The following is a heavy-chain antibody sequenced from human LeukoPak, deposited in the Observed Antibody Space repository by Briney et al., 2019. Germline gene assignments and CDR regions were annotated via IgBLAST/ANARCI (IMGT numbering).Heavy chain of an antibody. J-gene: IGHJ5*01. CDR2: LTSSRGHS. V-gene: IGHV3-23*01. CDR3: SRDPNGDYVGAFDS. CDR1: GFTFSNFA. D-gene: IGHD4-17*01. Sequence: PGGSLRLSCAASGFTFSNFAMTWVRQAPGKGLEWVSSLTSSRGHSYTADTVKGRFTISRDNSQNTLYLQMNNLRVEDTGVYYCSRDPNGDYVGAFDSWGRGTLVTVSS.